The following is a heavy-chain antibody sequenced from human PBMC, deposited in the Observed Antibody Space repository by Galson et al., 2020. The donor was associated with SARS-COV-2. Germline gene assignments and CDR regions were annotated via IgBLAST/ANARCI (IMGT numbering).Heavy chain of an antibody. J-gene: IGHJ3*02. Sequence: SQTLSLTCTVSGGSVSSGTYYRSWIRQPPGKGLEWIGYTHYSGSTNYNPSLKRRVTISADTSKNQFSLKLSSVTAADTAVYYCARGLYYYDSSGSARLDAFDIWGQGTMFTVSS. CDR1: GGSVSSGTYY. CDR2: THYSGST. D-gene: IGHD3-22*01. V-gene: IGHV4-61*01. CDR3: ARGLYYYDSSGSARLDAFDI.